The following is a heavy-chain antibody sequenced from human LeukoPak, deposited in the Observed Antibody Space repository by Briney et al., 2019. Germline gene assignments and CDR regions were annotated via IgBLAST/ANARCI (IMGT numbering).Heavy chain of an antibody. J-gene: IGHJ2*01. Sequence: SETLSLTCTVSGGSISGYHWSWIRQPPGKGLEWIAYIYNSGNTNYNPSLKSRVTMSVDTSKNQFSLKLTSVTAADTAVYYCARALYGSSYECYFELWGRGTLLTVSS. CDR2: IYNSGNT. D-gene: IGHD6-13*01. CDR1: GGSISGYH. CDR3: ARALYGSSYECYFEL. V-gene: IGHV4-59*01.